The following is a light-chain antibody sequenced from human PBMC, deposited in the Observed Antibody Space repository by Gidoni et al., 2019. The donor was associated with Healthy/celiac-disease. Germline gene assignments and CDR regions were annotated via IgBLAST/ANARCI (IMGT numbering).Light chain of an antibody. CDR1: QSVSSSY. J-gene: IGKJ1*01. CDR2: GAS. Sequence: DIVLTQSPGTLSLSPGERATLSCRASQSVSSSYLAWYQQKPGPAPRLLIYGASSRATGIPDRFSGSGSGTDFTLTISRLEPEDFAVYYCQQYGSSPPWTFGQGTKVEIK. CDR3: QQYGSSPPWT. V-gene: IGKV3-20*01.